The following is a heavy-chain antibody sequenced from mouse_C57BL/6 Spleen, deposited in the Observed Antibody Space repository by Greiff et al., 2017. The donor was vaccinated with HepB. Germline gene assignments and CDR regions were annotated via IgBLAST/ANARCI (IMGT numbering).Heavy chain of an antibody. V-gene: IGHV14-4*01. CDR3: TTCYSNIYYYAMDY. Sequence: EVQLQQSGAELVRPGASVKLSCTASGFNIKDDYMHWVKQRPEQGLEWIGWIDPENGDTEYASKFQGKATITADTSSNTAYLQLSSLTSEDTAVYYCTTCYSNIYYYAMDYWGQGTSVTVSS. CDR1: GFNIKDDY. CDR2: IDPENGDT. J-gene: IGHJ4*01. D-gene: IGHD2-5*01.